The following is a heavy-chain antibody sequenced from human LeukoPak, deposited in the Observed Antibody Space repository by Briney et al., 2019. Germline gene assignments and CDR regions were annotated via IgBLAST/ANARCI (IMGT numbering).Heavy chain of an antibody. Sequence: GVSLRLSCAASGFTFSSYAMSWVRQAPGKGLEWVSAITGSGGSTYYADPVKGRFTTSRDSSKNTLYLQINSLKAPATAVYYWAKLATLGGQRTLVTVSS. CDR3: AKLATL. V-gene: IGHV3-23*01. D-gene: IGHD5-12*01. J-gene: IGHJ4*02. CDR1: GFTFSSYA. CDR2: ITGSGGST.